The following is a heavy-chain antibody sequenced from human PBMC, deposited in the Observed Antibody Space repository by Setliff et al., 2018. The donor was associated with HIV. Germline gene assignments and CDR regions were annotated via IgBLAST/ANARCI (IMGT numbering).Heavy chain of an antibody. CDR2: ISGSGGST. Sequence: PWGSLRLSCAASGFRFRSYAMSWVRQAPGKGLEWVSAISGSGGSTYYADAVKGRFTISRDNSKNTLYLQMNSLRAEDTAVYYCAKDPRAAVATICDYWGQGTLVTVSS. D-gene: IGHD5-12*01. V-gene: IGHV3-23*01. CDR3: AKDPRAAVATICDY. CDR1: GFRFRSYA. J-gene: IGHJ4*02.